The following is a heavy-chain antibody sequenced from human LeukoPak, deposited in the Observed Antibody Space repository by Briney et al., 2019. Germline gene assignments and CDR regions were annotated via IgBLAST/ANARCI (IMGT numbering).Heavy chain of an antibody. D-gene: IGHD3-22*01. V-gene: IGHV3-23*01. CDR2: ISGSGGST. J-gene: IGHJ4*02. Sequence: PGGSLRLSCAASGFTFTSYAMSWVRQAPGKGLEWVSVISGSGGSTYYADSVKGRFTISRDNSNNTLSLQMNSLRVEDTAVYYCAKDMYYYHRGTYMDWGQGTLVTVSS. CDR1: GFTFTSYA. CDR3: AKDMYYYHRGTYMD.